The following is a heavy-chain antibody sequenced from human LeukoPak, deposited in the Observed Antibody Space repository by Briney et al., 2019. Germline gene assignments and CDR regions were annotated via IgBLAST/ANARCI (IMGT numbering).Heavy chain of an antibody. Sequence: GGSLRLSCAASGFTFSSYGMHWVRQAPGKGLEWVAFIRYDGSNKYYADSVKGRFTSSRDNSKNTLYLQMNSLRAEDTAVYYCAKDGTYYYDSSGYRHFDYWGQGTLVTVSS. D-gene: IGHD3-22*01. V-gene: IGHV3-30*02. CDR2: IRYDGSNK. CDR3: AKDGTYYYDSSGYRHFDY. CDR1: GFTFSSYG. J-gene: IGHJ4*02.